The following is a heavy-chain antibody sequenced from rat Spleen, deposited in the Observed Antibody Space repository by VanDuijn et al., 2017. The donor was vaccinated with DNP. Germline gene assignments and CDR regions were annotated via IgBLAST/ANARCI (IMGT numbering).Heavy chain of an antibody. Sequence: EVHLQGSGPGLVKPSQSLSLTCSVTGHSITSNYWAWIRKFPGNKMEWMAYISYSGITGYNPSLKSRISITRDTSKNQFFLQLNSVITEDTATYYCARHRTTSPYYYDGYFQGWFAYWGQGTLVTVSS. CDR2: ISYSGIT. V-gene: IGHV3-1*01. J-gene: IGHJ3*01. D-gene: IGHD1-12*03. CDR3: ARHRTTSPYYYDGYFQGWFAY. CDR1: GHSITSNY.